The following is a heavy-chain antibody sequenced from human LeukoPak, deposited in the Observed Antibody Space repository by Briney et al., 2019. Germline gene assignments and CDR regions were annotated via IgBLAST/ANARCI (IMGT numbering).Heavy chain of an antibody. D-gene: IGHD6-19*01. CDR1: GYTFTSYA. V-gene: IGHV1-2*02. CDR2: INPNSGGT. J-gene: IGHJ4*02. Sequence: ASVKVSCKASGYTFTSYAMHWVRQAPGQRLEWMGWINPNSGGTNYAQKFQGRVTMTRDTSISTAYMELSRLRSDDTAVYYCARDSSGWYTDYWGQGTLVTVSS. CDR3: ARDSSGWYTDY.